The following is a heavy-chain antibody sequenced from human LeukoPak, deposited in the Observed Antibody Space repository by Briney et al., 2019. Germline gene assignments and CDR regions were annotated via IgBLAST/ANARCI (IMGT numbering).Heavy chain of an antibody. V-gene: IGHV3-21*01. CDR3: GRVGGRSKAAKGDAFDI. CDR1: GFTFSSYS. CDR2: ISSGSTYM. J-gene: IGHJ3*02. D-gene: IGHD6-6*01. Sequence: GGSLRLSCAASGFTFSSYSMNWVRQAPGKGVEWVSSISSGSTYMYYADSVKGRFTISRDNAQNSMYLQVNSLRAEDTAVYECGRVGGRSKAAKGDAFDIWGQGTMVVVSS.